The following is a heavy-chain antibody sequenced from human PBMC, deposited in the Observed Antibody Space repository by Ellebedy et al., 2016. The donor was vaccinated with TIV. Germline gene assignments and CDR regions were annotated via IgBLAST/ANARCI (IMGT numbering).Heavy chain of an antibody. D-gene: IGHD3-3*01. CDR3: ARDDLKDFWSGYPDY. Sequence: AASVKVSCKASGYTFTRYYMHWVRQAPGQGLEWMGIVNPSGGSTSYAQKLQGRVTMTRDTSTSKVYMELSSLRSEDTAVYYCARDDLKDFWSGYPDYWGQGTLVTVSS. CDR1: GYTFTRYY. CDR2: VNPSGGST. J-gene: IGHJ4*02. V-gene: IGHV1-46*04.